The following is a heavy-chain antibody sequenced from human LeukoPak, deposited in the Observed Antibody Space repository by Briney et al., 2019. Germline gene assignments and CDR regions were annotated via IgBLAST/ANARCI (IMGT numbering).Heavy chain of an antibody. Sequence: ASVKVSCKASGYTFTGYYMHWVRQAPGQGLEWMGWINPNSGGTNYAQKFQGRVTMTRDTSISTAYMELSSLRSEDTAVYYCARSGITIFGVVRNWFDPWGQGTLVTVSS. V-gene: IGHV1-2*02. CDR2: INPNSGGT. J-gene: IGHJ5*02. D-gene: IGHD3-3*01. CDR1: GYTFTGYY. CDR3: ARSGITIFGVVRNWFDP.